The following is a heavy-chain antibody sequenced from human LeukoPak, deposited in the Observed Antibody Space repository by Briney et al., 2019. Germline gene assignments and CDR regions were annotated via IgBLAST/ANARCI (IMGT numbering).Heavy chain of an antibody. Sequence: SGGSLRLSCAASGFTFSSYAMHWVRQAPGKGLEWVAVISYDGSNKYYADSVKGRFTISRDNSKNTLYLQMNSLRAEDTAVYYCATQFDSSGYSTYWGQGTLVTVSS. D-gene: IGHD3-22*01. CDR3: ATQFDSSGYSTY. CDR2: ISYDGSNK. J-gene: IGHJ4*02. CDR1: GFTFSSYA. V-gene: IGHV3-30-3*01.